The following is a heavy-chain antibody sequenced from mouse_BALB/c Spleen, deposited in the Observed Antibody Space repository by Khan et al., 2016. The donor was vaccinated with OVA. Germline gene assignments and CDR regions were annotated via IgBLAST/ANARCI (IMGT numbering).Heavy chain of an antibody. CDR3: ARSVYYFYAYSLDY. Sequence: QLQESGPGLVKPSQSLSLTCTVTDFSIASEYAWNWIRQFPGNKLEWMGYISYSGSTSYNPSLKSRISITRDTSKNQFFLRFNSVNTADTATYFCARSVYYFYAYSLDYWGQGTSVTVSS. CDR2: ISYSGST. J-gene: IGHJ4*01. CDR1: DFSIASEYA. V-gene: IGHV3-2*02. D-gene: IGHD2-2*01.